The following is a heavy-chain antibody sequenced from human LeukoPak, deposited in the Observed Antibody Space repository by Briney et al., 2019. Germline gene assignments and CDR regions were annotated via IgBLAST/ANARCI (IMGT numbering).Heavy chain of an antibody. Sequence: GGSLRLACAASGFTLSSFSMHWVRQSPGRILEYVSAINYKGGPTYYADSVKGRFTISIDNSKNTLYLQMASLRDEDMGVYYCARVGPETAFDYWGQGTLITVS. CDR3: ARVGPETAFDY. V-gene: IGHV3-64*02. CDR1: GFTLSSFS. J-gene: IGHJ4*02. CDR2: INYKGGPT. D-gene: IGHD1-14*01.